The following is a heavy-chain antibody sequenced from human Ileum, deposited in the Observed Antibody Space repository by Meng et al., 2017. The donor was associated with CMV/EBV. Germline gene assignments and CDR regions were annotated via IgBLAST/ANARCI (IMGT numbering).Heavy chain of an antibody. CDR2: IYSDGST. D-gene: IGHD4-11*01. J-gene: IGHJ4*02. CDR3: ARDNYG. Sequence: GGSLRLSCAVSGFTVSNNYMSWVRQAPGKGLEWVSVIYSDGSTYYADSVKGRFTISRDNPKNTVYLQMNSRRAEDTAVYYCARDNYGWGQGTLVTVSS. V-gene: IGHV3-66*02. CDR1: GFTVSNNY.